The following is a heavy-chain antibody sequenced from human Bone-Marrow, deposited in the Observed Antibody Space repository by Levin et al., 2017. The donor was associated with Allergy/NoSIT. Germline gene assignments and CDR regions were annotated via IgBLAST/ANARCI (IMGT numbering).Heavy chain of an antibody. CDR3: ARGSYSINWYGGDVLDL. CDR1: GGSISSRSW. V-gene: IGHV4-4*02. D-gene: IGHD1-1*01. Sequence: SSETLSLTCAVSGGSISSRSWWGWVRQPPGKGLEWLGEIFHSGSSNYNPSLKSRVSMSADKSKNQFSLTLRSVTAADTAVYYCARGSYSINWYGGDVLDLWGQGTMVTVSS. CDR2: IFHSGSS. J-gene: IGHJ3*01.